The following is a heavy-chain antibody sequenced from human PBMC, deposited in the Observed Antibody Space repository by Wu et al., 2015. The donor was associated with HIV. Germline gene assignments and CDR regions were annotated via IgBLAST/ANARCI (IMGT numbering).Heavy chain of an antibody. CDR3: ARSQEITMVRGVIIGAFDI. J-gene: IGHJ3*02. Sequence: QVQLVQSGAEVKKPGSSVKVSCKASGGTFSSYAISWVRQAPGQGLEWMGGIIPIFGTANYAQKFQGRVTITTDESTSTAYMELSSLRSEDTAVYYCARSQEITMVRGVIIGAFDIWGQGTMVTSLQ. CDR2: IIPIFGTA. D-gene: IGHD3-10*01. CDR1: GGTFSSYA. V-gene: IGHV1-69*05.